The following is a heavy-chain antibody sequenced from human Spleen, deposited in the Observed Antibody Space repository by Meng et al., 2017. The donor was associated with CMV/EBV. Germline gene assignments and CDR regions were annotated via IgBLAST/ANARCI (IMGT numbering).Heavy chain of an antibody. V-gene: IGHV1-18*01. J-gene: IGHJ4*02. CDR1: GYTFTSYG. CDR3: ARDIVGATADY. Sequence: QVQLVQSGAEVKKPGASVKVSCKASGYTFTSYGTSWVRQAPGQGLEWMGWISAYNGNTNYAQKFQGRVTMTRDTSISTAYMELSRLRSDDTAVYYCARDIVGATADYWGQGTLVTVSS. D-gene: IGHD1-26*01. CDR2: ISAYNGNT.